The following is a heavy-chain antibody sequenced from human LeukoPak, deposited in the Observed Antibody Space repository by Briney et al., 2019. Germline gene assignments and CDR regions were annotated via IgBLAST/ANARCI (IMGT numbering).Heavy chain of an antibody. J-gene: IGHJ5*02. CDR3: AAAYSSSWYSPNLFDP. D-gene: IGHD6-13*01. CDR1: GYTFTSYG. V-gene: IGHV1-18*01. Sequence: GSSVKVSCKASGYTFTSYGISWVRQAPGQGLEWMGWISAYNGNTNYAQKLQGRVTMTTDTSTSTAYMELRSLRSDDTAVYYCAAAYSSSWYSPNLFDPWGQGTLVTVSS. CDR2: ISAYNGNT.